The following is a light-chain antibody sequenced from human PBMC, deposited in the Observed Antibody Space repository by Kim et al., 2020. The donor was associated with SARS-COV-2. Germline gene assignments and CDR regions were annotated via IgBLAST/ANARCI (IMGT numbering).Light chain of an antibody. CDR2: QDS. J-gene: IGLJ1*01. CDR3: QAWDSSTYV. V-gene: IGLV3-1*01. Sequence: VSPGKAASITCSGVKLGDKYACWYQQKPGQSPVLVIYQDSKRPSGIPERFSGSNSGNTATLTISGTQAMDEADYYCQAWDSSTYVFGTGTKVTVL. CDR1: KLGDKY.